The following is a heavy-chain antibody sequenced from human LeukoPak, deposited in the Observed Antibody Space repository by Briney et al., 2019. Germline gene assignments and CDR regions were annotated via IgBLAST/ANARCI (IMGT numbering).Heavy chain of an antibody. CDR2: ISYDGSNK. J-gene: IGHJ4*02. V-gene: IGHV3-30-3*01. D-gene: IGHD6-13*01. CDR3: AREGHYGYSSSWTLD. CDR1: GFTFSNYA. Sequence: GGSLRLSCAASGFTFSNYAMHWVRQAPGKGLEWVAVISYDGSNKYYADSVKGRFTISRDNSKNTLYLQMNSLRAEDTAVYYCAREGHYGYSSSWTLDWGQGTLVTVSS.